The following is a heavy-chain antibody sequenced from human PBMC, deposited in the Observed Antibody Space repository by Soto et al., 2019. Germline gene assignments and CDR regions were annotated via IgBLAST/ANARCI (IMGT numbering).Heavy chain of an antibody. CDR1: GFTFSSYA. V-gene: IGHV3-23*01. J-gene: IGHJ6*03. CDR3: AKSGLNYDFWSGYSNYMDV. CDR2: ISGSGGST. D-gene: IGHD3-3*01. Sequence: GGSLRLSCAASGFTFSSYAMSWVRQAPGKGLEWVSAISGSGGSTYYADSVKGRFTISRDNSKNTLYLQMNSLRAEDTAVYYCAKSGLNYDFWSGYSNYMDVWGKGTTVTV.